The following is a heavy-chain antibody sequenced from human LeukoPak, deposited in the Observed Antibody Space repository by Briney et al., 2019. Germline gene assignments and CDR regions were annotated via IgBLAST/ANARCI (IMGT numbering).Heavy chain of an antibody. D-gene: IGHD3-10*01. CDR3: ARGAYYYDLGSYSVDTSMITMIPNDY. J-gene: IGHJ4*02. Sequence: GASVKVSCKASAGTFSSYAISWVRQAPGQGIEWMGGIIPIFGTANYAQKFQGRVTITADESTSTAYMELSSLRSEDTAVYFCARGAYYYDLGSYSVDTSMITMIPNDYWGQGTLVTVSS. V-gene: IGHV1-69*13. CDR1: AGTFSSYA. CDR2: IIPIFGTA.